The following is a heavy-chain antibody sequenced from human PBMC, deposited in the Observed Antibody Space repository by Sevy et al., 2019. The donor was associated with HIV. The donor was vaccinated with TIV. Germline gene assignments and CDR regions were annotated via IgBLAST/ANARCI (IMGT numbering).Heavy chain of an antibody. D-gene: IGHD1-1*01. V-gene: IGHV3-21*01. CDR1: GFTFSDYS. Sequence: GGSLRLSCAASGFTFSDYSMSWVRQAPGKGLEWVSSITSSSSYIYYADSLKGRFNNSRDNAKSSLYLEMSSLRSEDTDVYYCARWKSREAWGQGTLVTVSS. CDR3: ARWKSREA. CDR2: ITSSSSYI. J-gene: IGHJ4*02.